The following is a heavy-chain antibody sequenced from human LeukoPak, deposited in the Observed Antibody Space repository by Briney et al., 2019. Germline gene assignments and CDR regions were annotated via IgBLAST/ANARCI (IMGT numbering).Heavy chain of an antibody. Sequence: GASVKVSCKVSGYTLTELSMHWVRQAPGKGLEWMGGFDPEDGETIYAQKFQGRVTMTKDTSTDTAYMELSSLRSEDTAVYYCATTYGDYVGAAFDIWGQGTMVTVSS. CDR2: FDPEDGET. CDR3: ATTYGDYVGAAFDI. D-gene: IGHD4-17*01. CDR1: GYTLTELS. V-gene: IGHV1-24*01. J-gene: IGHJ3*02.